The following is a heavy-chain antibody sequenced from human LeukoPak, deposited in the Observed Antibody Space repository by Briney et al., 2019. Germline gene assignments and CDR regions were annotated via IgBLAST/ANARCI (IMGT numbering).Heavy chain of an antibody. CDR1: GFTFSSYD. J-gene: IGHJ4*02. CDR3: ARGLVGAFDS. CDR2: IGSIGDT. D-gene: IGHD1-26*01. V-gene: IGHV3-13*01. Sequence: GGSLRLSCAASGFTFSSYDTHWVRQRTGKGLEWVSGIGSIGDTYYPGSVKGRFTISRENAKNSLYLQMNSLRAGDTAVYFCARGLVGAFDSWGQGTLVTVSS.